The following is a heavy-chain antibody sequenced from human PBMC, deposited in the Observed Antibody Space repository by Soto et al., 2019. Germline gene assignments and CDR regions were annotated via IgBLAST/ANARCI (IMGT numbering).Heavy chain of an antibody. J-gene: IGHJ6*02. CDR2: INAGNGNT. CDR1: GYTFTSYG. Sequence: QIQLMQSGAEVKKPGASVKVSCKASGYTFTSYGIHWVRQAPGQRLEWTGWINAGNGNTKYSEKFQGRVTITRHTSASTAYLELSSLRSEDTAVYYCARDPNDSSAYYHHYYYGMDVWGQGTTVTVSS. V-gene: IGHV1-3*01. D-gene: IGHD3-22*01. CDR3: ARDPNDSSAYYHHYYYGMDV.